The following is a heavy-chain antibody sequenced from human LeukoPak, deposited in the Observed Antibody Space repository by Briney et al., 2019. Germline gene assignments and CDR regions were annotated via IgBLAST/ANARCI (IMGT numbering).Heavy chain of an antibody. J-gene: IGHJ4*02. V-gene: IGHV4-34*01. CDR1: GGSFSGYY. Sequence: SETLSLTCAVYGGSFSGYYWNWIRQPPGKGLEWIGEINHSGSTNYNPSLKSRVTISVDMSKNQFSLKLSSVTAADTAVYFCARMMSGSYSYFDYWGREPWSPSPQ. CDR3: ARMMSGSYSYFDY. D-gene: IGHD1-26*01. CDR2: INHSGST.